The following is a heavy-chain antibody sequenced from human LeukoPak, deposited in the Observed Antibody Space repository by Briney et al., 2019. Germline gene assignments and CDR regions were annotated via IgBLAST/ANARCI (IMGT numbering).Heavy chain of an antibody. J-gene: IGHJ6*03. CDR3: ASRGSSSWYYYYMDV. D-gene: IGHD6-13*01. V-gene: IGHV3-30*04. CDR2: ISYDGSNK. CDR1: GFTFSSYA. Sequence: GGSLRLSCAASGFTFSSYAMHWVRQAPGKGLEWVAVISYDGSNKYYADSVKGRFTISRDNSKNTLYLQMNSLRAEDTAVYYCASRGSSSWYYYYMDVWGKGTTVTVSS.